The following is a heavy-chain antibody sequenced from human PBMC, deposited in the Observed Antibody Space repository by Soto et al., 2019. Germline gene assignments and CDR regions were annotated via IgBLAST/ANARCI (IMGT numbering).Heavy chain of an antibody. V-gene: IGHV3-48*02. CDR3: SRDQSYYDSPPHDY. CDR1: GFTFSSYS. J-gene: IGHJ4*02. CDR2: ISSSSSTI. D-gene: IGHD3-22*01. Sequence: GGSLRLACAASGFTFSSYSMNWVRQAPGKGLEWVSYISSSSSTIYYADSVKGRFTISRDNAKNSLYLQMNSLRDEDTAVYYCSRDQSYYDSPPHDYWAQGTLVTVSS.